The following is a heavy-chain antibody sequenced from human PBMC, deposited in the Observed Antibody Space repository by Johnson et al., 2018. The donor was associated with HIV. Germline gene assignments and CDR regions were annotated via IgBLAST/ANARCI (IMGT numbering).Heavy chain of an antibody. CDR1: GFTFSDHY. CDR3: AKASKTYYDSTVSYFQDPFES. Sequence: VQLVESGGGLVQPGGSLRLSCAASGFTFSDHYMDWVRQAPGKGLEWVGRTRNKANSYTTEYAASVKGRFTISRDDSKNSLYLQMNSLRVEDTAVYYCAKASKTYYDSTVSYFQDPFESWGQGTVVTVSS. J-gene: IGHJ3*02. CDR2: TRNKANSYTT. D-gene: IGHD3-22*01. V-gene: IGHV3-72*01.